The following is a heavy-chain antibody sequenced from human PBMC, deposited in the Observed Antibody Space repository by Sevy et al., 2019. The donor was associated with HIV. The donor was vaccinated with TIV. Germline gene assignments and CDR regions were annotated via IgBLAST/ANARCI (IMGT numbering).Heavy chain of an antibody. J-gene: IGHJ4*02. CDR2: INHSGST. D-gene: IGHD5-12*01. CDR3: GGAKDGYNPLDY. V-gene: IGHV4-34*01. Sequence: SEILSLTCAVYGGSFSGYYWSWIRQPPGKGLEWIGEINHSGSTNYNPSLKSRVTISVDTSKNQFSLKLSSVTAADTAVYYCGGAKDGYNPLDYWGQGTLVTVSS. CDR1: GGSFSGYY.